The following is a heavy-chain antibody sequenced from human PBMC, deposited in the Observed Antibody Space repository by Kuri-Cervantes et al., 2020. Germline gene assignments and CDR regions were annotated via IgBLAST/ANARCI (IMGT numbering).Heavy chain of an antibody. CDR2: ISSSSSTK. Sequence: ETLSLTCAASGFTFSSYIMNWVRQAPGKGPEWVSYISSSSSTKYYVDSVKGRITISRDNAKNSLSLQMNGLRDEDTAVYFCVRGATIFWGQGTLVTVSS. D-gene: IGHD5-12*01. J-gene: IGHJ4*02. V-gene: IGHV3-48*02. CDR3: VRGATIF. CDR1: GFTFSSYI.